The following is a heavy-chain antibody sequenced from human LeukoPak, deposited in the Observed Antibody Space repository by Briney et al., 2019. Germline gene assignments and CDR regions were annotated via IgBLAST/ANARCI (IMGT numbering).Heavy chain of an antibody. D-gene: IGHD3-9*01. CDR3: ARGPPRLRYFDWYAFDI. Sequence: GASVKVSCKASGYTFTSYDINWVRQATGQGLEWMGWMNPNSGNTGYAQKFQGRVTMTRNTSISTAYMELSSLRSEDTAVYYCARGPPRLRYFDWYAFDIWGQGTMVTVSS. CDR1: GYTFTSYD. J-gene: IGHJ3*02. V-gene: IGHV1-8*02. CDR2: MNPNSGNT.